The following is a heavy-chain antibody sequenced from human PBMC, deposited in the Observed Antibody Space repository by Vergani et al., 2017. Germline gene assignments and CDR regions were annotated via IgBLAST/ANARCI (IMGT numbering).Heavy chain of an antibody. J-gene: IGHJ3*02. CDR2: IIPILGTA. D-gene: IGHD1-26*01. CDR1: GGTFSSYA. CDR3: ARDVVGATQGAFDI. V-gene: IGHV1-69*11. Sequence: QVQLVQSGAEVKKPGSSVKVSCKASGGTFSSYAISWVRQAPGQGLEWMGRIIPILGTANYAQKFQGRVTITADESTSTAYMELSSLRSEDTAGYYCARDVVGATQGAFDIWGQGTMVTVSS.